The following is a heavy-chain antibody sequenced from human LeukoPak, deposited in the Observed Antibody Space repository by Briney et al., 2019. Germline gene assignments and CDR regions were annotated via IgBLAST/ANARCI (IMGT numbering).Heavy chain of an antibody. CDR2: LYSGSDT. J-gene: IGHJ2*01. V-gene: IGHV3-53*01. CDR3: ARVGDHFHWYLDL. CDR1: GFTVSTNY. Sequence: GGSLRLSCAASGFTVSTNYMNWVRQAPGKGLEWVSILYSGSDTYYAESVEGRFIISRDSSKNTLSLQMNDVRAEDTAVYYCARVGDHFHWYLDLWGRGTLVTVSS. D-gene: IGHD3-3*02.